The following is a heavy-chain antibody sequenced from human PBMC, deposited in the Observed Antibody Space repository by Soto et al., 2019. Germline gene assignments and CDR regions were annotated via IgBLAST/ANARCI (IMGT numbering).Heavy chain of an antibody. CDR2: IWYDGSNK. D-gene: IGHD5-12*01. J-gene: IGHJ6*02. V-gene: IGHV3-33*01. CDR3: AREMEMATEHYYYYGMDV. CDR1: GFTFSSYG. Sequence: GGSLRLSCAASGFTFSSYGMHWVRQAPGKGLEWVAVIWYDGSNKYYADSVKGRFTISRDNSKNTLYLQMNSLRAEDTAVYYCAREMEMATEHYYYYGMDVWGQGTTVTVSS.